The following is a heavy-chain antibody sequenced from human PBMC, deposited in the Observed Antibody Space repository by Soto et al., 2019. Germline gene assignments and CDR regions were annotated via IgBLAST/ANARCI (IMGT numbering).Heavy chain of an antibody. V-gene: IGHV4-34*01. J-gene: IGHJ4*02. Sequence: QVQLQQRGAGLLKPSETLSLTCAVYGGSFSGYYWSWIRQPPGKGLEWIGEINHSGSTNYNPSLKSRVTISVDTSKNQFSLKLSSVTAADTAVYYCARGPLNDYGDYATDYWGQGTLVTVSS. CDR3: ARGPLNDYGDYATDY. CDR2: INHSGST. CDR1: GGSFSGYY. D-gene: IGHD4-17*01.